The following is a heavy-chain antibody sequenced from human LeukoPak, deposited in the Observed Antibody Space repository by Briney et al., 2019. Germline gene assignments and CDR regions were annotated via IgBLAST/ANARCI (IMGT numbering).Heavy chain of an antibody. V-gene: IGHV3-53*01. CDR3: ASLTAYYKAFDY. Sequence: GGSLRLSCAASGFTVSNNYMSWVRQAPGKGLEWVSVIYSGGSTYYADSVKGRFTISRDNSKSTLYLQMNSLRAEDTAVYYCASLTAYYKAFDYWGQGTLVTVSS. D-gene: IGHD3-9*01. J-gene: IGHJ4*02. CDR1: GFTVSNNY. CDR2: IYSGGST.